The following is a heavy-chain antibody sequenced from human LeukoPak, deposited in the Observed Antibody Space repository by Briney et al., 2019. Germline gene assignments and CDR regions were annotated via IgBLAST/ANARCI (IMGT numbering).Heavy chain of an antibody. CDR1: GFTFSNYD. CDR3: ARDVESTGTQGWFDP. V-gene: IGHV3-30*02. J-gene: IGHJ5*02. D-gene: IGHD1-1*01. CDR2: LRNDGRSK. Sequence: GGSLRLSCAASGFTFSNYDMHWVRQAPGKGLEWVAFLRNDGRSKYYADSVKGRFTISTDNSKNTLYLQMNSLREEDTALYYCARDVESTGTQGWFDPWGQGTLVIVSS.